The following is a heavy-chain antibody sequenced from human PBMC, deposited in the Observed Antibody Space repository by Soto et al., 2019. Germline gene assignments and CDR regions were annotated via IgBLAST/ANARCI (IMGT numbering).Heavy chain of an antibody. CDR3: ASFGYYDSSGYHDYFQH. J-gene: IGHJ1*01. CDR2: INHSGST. Sequence: QVQLQQWGAGLLKPSETLSLTCAVYGGSFSGYYCSWIRQPPGKGLEWIGEINHSGSTNYNPSLKSRVTMSVDTSKNQFSLKLSSVFAADRAVYYCASFGYYDSSGYHDYFQHWGQGTLVTVS. D-gene: IGHD3-22*01. V-gene: IGHV4-34*01. CDR1: GGSFSGYY.